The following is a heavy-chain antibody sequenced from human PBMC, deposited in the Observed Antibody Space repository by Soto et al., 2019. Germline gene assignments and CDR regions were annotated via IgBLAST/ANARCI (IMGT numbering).Heavy chain of an antibody. D-gene: IGHD6-19*01. J-gene: IGHJ4*02. CDR3: ANERVFRGPAVAGTGRFDY. CDR2: ISYDGSNK. V-gene: IGHV3-30*18. CDR1: GFTFSSYG. Sequence: GGSLRLSCAASGFTFSSYGMHWVRQAPGKGLEWVAVISYDGSNKYYADSVKGRFTISRDNSKNTLYLQMNSLRAEDTAVYYCANERVFRGPAVAGTGRFDYWGQGTLVTVSS.